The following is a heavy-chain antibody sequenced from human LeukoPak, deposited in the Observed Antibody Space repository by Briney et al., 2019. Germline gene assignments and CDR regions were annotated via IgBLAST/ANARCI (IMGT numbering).Heavy chain of an antibody. V-gene: IGHV4-59*01. CDR2: IYYSGST. J-gene: IGHJ4*02. D-gene: IGHD3-16*01. CDR1: GVSISSYY. Sequence: SETLSLTCTVSGVSISSYYWSWIRQPPGKGLEWIGYIYYSGSTNYNPSLKSRVTISVDTSKNQFSLRLSSVTAADTAVYYCARGDSYDYYDYWGQGTLVTVSS. CDR3: ARGDSYDYYDY.